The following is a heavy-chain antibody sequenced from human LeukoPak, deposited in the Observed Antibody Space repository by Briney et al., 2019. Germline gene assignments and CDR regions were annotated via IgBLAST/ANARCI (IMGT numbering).Heavy chain of an antibody. J-gene: IGHJ4*02. Sequence: GGSLRLSCTASGFTFSTYTLNWVRQAPGKGLEWLSSISSFSTDIYYADSVKGRFTISRDNAKDSLSLQMNSLRVDDTAVYYCAIWERYGTSSYWGQGTLVTVSS. CDR1: GFTFSTYT. CDR3: AIWERYGTSSY. D-gene: IGHD5-24*01. V-gene: IGHV3-21*01. CDR2: ISSFSTDI.